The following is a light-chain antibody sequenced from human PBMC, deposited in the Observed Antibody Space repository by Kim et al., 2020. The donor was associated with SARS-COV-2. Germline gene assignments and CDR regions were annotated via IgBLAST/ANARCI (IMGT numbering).Light chain of an antibody. Sequence: DIQMTQSPSTLSASVGDRVTITCRASQSIRSWLAWYQQKPGKAPKVLIYKASSLESGVPSRFSGSGSGTEFTLTISSLQPDDFATYYCQQYNSYSTFGQGTKVEIK. CDR2: KAS. V-gene: IGKV1-5*03. J-gene: IGKJ1*01. CDR1: QSIRSW. CDR3: QQYNSYST.